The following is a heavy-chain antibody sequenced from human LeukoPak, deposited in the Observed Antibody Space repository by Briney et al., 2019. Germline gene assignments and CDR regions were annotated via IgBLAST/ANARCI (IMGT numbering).Heavy chain of an antibody. CDR2: IYTSGST. CDR3: ARVLPLRLGELSFYYYYYYMDV. J-gene: IGHJ6*03. Sequence: PSETLSLTCAVSGGSISSGSYYWSWIRQPAGKGLEWIGHIYTSGSTNYNPSLKSRVTISVDTSKNQFSLKLSSVTAADTAVYYCARVLPLRLGELSFYYYYYYMDVWGKGTTVTISS. V-gene: IGHV4-61*09. CDR1: GGSISSGSYY. D-gene: IGHD3-16*02.